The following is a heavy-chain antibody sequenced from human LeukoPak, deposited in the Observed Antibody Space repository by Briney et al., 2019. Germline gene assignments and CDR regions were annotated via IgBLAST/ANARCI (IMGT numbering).Heavy chain of an antibody. CDR3: ASGYSSSSFDY. Sequence: PSETLSLTCVGDGGSLRDHFWSWIRQPPRKTLEWIGEVNYWGNTNYNPSLKSRVTISVDTSKNQFSLKLSSVTAADTAVYYCASGYSSSSFDYWGPGTLVTVSS. D-gene: IGHD6-6*01. J-gene: IGHJ4*02. V-gene: IGHV4-34*01. CDR1: GGSLRDHF. CDR2: VNYWGNT.